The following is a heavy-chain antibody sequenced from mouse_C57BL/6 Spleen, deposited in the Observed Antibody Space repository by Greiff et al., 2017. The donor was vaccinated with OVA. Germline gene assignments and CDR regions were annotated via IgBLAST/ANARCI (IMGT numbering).Heavy chain of an antibody. Sequence: QVQLKESGPGLVQPSQSLSITCTVSGFSLTSYGVHWVRQSPGKGLEWLGVIWSGGSTDYNAAFISRLSISKDNSKSQVFFKMNMLQADDTAIYYCARNSAHYAMDYWGQGTSVTVSS. J-gene: IGHJ4*01. CDR2: IWSGGST. CDR1: GFSLTSYG. V-gene: IGHV2-2*01. CDR3: ARNSAHYAMDY.